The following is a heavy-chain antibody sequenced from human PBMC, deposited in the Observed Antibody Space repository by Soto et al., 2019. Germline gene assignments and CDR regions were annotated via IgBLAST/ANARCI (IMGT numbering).Heavy chain of an antibody. Sequence: QVQLVQSGAEVKKPGASVKVSCKASGYTFTSYDINWVRQATGQGLEWMGWMNPNSGNTGYAQKFPGRVTMTRNTSISTAYMELSSLRSEDTAVYYCARGGGRYFDSFYYYYMDVWGKGTTVTVSS. J-gene: IGHJ6*03. CDR3: ARGGGRYFDSFYYYYMDV. CDR2: MNPNSGNT. V-gene: IGHV1-8*01. D-gene: IGHD3-9*01. CDR1: GYTFTSYD.